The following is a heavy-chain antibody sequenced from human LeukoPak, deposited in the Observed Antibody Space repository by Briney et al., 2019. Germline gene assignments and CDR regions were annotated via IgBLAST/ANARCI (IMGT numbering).Heavy chain of an antibody. CDR3: ARVSALFSSSGWDY. J-gene: IGHJ4*02. CDR2: ISAYNGNT. Sequence: ASVKVSCKAPGYTFTSYGISWVRQAPGQGLEWMGWISAYNGNTNYAQKLQARVTMTTDTSTSTAYMELRSLRSNDTAVYYCARVSALFSSSGWDYWGQGTLVTVSS. V-gene: IGHV1-18*01. D-gene: IGHD6-6*01. CDR1: GYTFTSYG.